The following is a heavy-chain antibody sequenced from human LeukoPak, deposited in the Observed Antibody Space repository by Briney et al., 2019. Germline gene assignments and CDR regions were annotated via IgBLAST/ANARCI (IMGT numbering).Heavy chain of an antibody. D-gene: IGHD3-16*02. CDR2: IYTTGMT. V-gene: IGHV4-4*07. Sequence: PSETLSLICSVSGGSINSYWWSWIRQPAGKGLEFIGRIYTTGMTNYNPSLKSRVSMSVDTSKNKFSLEPRSVTAADTAVYFCARAGYTISSYRFDYWGQGALVTVSS. CDR3: ARAGYTISSYRFDY. CDR1: GGSINSYW. J-gene: IGHJ4*02.